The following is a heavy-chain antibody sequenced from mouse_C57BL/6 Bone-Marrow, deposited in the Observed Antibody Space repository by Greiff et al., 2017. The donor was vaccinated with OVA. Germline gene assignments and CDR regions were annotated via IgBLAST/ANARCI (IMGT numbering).Heavy chain of an antibody. CDR2: IDPENGDT. D-gene: IGHD1-1*01. V-gene: IGHV14-4*01. Sequence: VHVKQSGAELVRPGASVTLSCTASGFNIKDDYMHWVQQRPEQGLEWIGWIDPENGDTEYASKFQGKATITADTSSNTAYLQLSSLTSEDTAVYYCTTLTTVVAKALDYWGQGTSVTVSS. CDR3: TTLTTVVAKALDY. J-gene: IGHJ4*01. CDR1: GFNIKDDY.